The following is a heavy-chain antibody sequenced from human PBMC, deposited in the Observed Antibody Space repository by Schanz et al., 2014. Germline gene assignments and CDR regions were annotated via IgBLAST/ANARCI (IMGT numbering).Heavy chain of an antibody. Sequence: VQLLQFGGGVVQPGGSLRLSCGGSGFTFSKYWMSWVRQAPGKGLEWVSSISSSGSYIHYADSVKGRFTISRDNAKNTLYLQMNSLRAEDTAVYYCARDSRPNYDFLTAYYSIDYWGQGTLVTVSS. D-gene: IGHD3-9*01. V-gene: IGHV3-21*01. CDR1: GFTFSKYW. J-gene: IGHJ4*02. CDR3: ARDSRPNYDFLTAYYSIDY. CDR2: ISSSGSYI.